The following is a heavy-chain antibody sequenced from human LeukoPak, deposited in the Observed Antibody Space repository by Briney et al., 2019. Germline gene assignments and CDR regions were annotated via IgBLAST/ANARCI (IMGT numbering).Heavy chain of an antibody. V-gene: IGHV3-30*02. CDR1: GFTFSSYG. J-gene: IGHJ4*02. D-gene: IGHD5-12*01. Sequence: QAGGSLRLSCAASGFTFSSYGMHWVRQAPGKGLEWVAFIRYDGSNKYYADSVKGRFTISRDNSKNSLYLQMNSLRAEDTALYYCARRLEATTYFDYWGQGTLVTVSS. CDR3: ARRLEATTYFDY. CDR2: IRYDGSNK.